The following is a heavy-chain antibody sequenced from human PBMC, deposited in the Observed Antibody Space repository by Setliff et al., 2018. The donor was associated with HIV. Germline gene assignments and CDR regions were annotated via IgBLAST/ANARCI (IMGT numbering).Heavy chain of an antibody. Sequence: ASVKVSCKASGYSFTTYDINWVRQATGQGLEWMAWMDPNSGDTGYAQKFHGRVTLTSDTSISTAYMELSSLGSEDTAVYYCARGSRWRSSDYWGQGTLGTVSS. CDR1: GYSFTTYD. CDR2: MDPNSGDT. CDR3: ARGSRWRSSDY. D-gene: IGHD2-21*01. J-gene: IGHJ4*02. V-gene: IGHV1-8*02.